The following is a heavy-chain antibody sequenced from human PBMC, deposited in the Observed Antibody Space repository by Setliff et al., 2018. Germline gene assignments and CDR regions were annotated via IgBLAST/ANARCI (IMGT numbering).Heavy chain of an antibody. CDR3: ARGRRDGYKGGFDP. CDR1: GYIFTNYW. CDR2: IYPGDSDT. Sequence: GESLKISCKASGYIFTNYWIGWVRQMPGKGLEWMGVIYPGDSDTRYSPSFQGQVTISADKSINTAYLQWSSLKASDTAIYYCARGRRDGYKGGFDPWGQGTLVTVSS. D-gene: IGHD5-12*01. J-gene: IGHJ5*02. V-gene: IGHV5-51*01.